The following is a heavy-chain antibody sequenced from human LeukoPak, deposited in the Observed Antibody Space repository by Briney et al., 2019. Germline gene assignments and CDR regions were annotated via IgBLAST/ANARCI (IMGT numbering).Heavy chain of an antibody. D-gene: IGHD5-24*01. Sequence: PSETLSLTCAVYGGSFSGYYWSWIRQPPGKGLEWIGYIYYSGSTNYNLSLKSRVTISVDTSKNQFSLKLSSVTAADTALYYCARGIWEMATIPYWYFDIWGRGTLVTVSS. J-gene: IGHJ2*01. CDR1: GGSFSGYY. CDR3: ARGIWEMATIPYWYFDI. CDR2: IYYSGST. V-gene: IGHV4-59*01.